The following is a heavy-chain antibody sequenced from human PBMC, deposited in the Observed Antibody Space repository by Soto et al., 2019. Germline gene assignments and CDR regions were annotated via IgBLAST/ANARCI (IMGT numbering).Heavy chain of an antibody. CDR3: AREVRATFDP. J-gene: IGHJ5*02. D-gene: IGHD1-26*01. CDR1: GFTFNTYW. CDR2: IKQDGGET. Sequence: EVQLVESGGGLVQPGGSLRLACAVSGFTFNTYWMSWVRQAPGKGPEWVASIKQDGGETFYMDSVKGRFTISRDNAKNSLYLQMNSLRVEDMAVYYCAREVRATFDPWGQGTLVTVSS. V-gene: IGHV3-7*01.